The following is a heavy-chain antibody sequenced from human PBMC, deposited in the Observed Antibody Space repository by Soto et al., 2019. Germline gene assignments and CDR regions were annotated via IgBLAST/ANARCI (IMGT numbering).Heavy chain of an antibody. CDR1: GGSISSYY. CDR3: ARENYDFWSGYYYFDY. V-gene: IGHV4-59*01. D-gene: IGHD3-3*01. Sequence: SETLSLTCTVSGGSISSYYWSWIRQPPGKGLEWIGYIYYSGSTNYNPSLKSRVTISVDTSKNQFSLKLSSVTAADTAVYYCARENYDFWSGYYYFDYWGQGTLVTVSS. J-gene: IGHJ4*02. CDR2: IYYSGST.